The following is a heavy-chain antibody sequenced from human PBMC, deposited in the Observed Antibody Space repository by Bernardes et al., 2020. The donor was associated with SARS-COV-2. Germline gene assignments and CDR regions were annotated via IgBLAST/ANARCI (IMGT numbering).Heavy chain of an antibody. J-gene: IGHJ4*02. V-gene: IGHV3-74*01. Sequence: GSLRLSCVASGLRRYWMHWVRQAPGKGLVWVSRIRPDGSRIDYSDSVRGRFTISRDNAKDTLYLQMDSLTADDTAVYYCARDFGGASDYWGQGTLVTVSS. CDR2: IRPDGSRI. D-gene: IGHD2-21*01. CDR1: GLRRYW. CDR3: ARDFGGASDY.